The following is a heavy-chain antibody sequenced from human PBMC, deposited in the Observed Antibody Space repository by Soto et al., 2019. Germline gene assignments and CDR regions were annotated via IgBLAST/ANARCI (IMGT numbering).Heavy chain of an antibody. CDR1: GFTFNNYG. CDR3: ARDLITASGGPNWYFDL. Sequence: PGGSLRLSCAASGFTFNNYGLNWVRQAPGKGLEWVSSISTSGVYISYADSVKGRFTTSRDNAKNALYLQMDSLKTEDTAVYYCARDLITASGGPNWYFDLWGRGTLVTVSS. CDR2: ISTSGVYI. V-gene: IGHV3-21*01. J-gene: IGHJ2*01. D-gene: IGHD1-20*01.